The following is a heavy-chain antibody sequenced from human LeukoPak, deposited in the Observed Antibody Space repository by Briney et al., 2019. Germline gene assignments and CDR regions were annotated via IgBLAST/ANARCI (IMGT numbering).Heavy chain of an antibody. J-gene: IGHJ4*02. CDR2: ISGYDGHT. CDR1: GYAFTSYG. CDR3: ARDGYSGSSLFDS. D-gene: IGHD1-26*01. Sequence: ASVKVSCKASGYAFTSYGIGWVRQAPGQGLEWMGWISGYDGHTNYPQKLQGRVTMTTDTSTSTAYMELRGLRSDDTAVYYCARDGYSGSSLFDSWGQGTLVTVSS. V-gene: IGHV1-18*01.